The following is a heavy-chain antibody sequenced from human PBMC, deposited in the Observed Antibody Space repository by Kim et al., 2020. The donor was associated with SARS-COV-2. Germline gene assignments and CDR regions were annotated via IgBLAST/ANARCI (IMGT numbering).Heavy chain of an antibody. CDR1: GGSFSSAGYY. CDR3: AREWKGSGYLQYFDC. D-gene: IGHD3-22*01. Sequence: SETLSLTCTVSGGSFSSAGYYWSWIRQHPGKGLEWIGYISYSASTYYNPSLKSRVTISVDTSKNQFSLKLTSVTAADTAVYYCAREWKGSGYLQYFDCWGQGTLVTVSS. J-gene: IGHJ4*02. CDR2: ISYSAST. V-gene: IGHV4-31*03.